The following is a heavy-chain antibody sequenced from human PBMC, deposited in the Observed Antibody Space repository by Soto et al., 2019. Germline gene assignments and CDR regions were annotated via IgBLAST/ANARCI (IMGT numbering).Heavy chain of an antibody. CDR3: ARHHMAATDMYFDY. D-gene: IGHD6-19*01. Sequence: PSETLSLTCTVSGGSISSSSHYWGWLRQPPGKGLEWIGYIYDNDSTYYNPSLKSRVTMSVDMSRNQFSLKLSSVTAADTAVYYCARHHMAATDMYFDYWGQGTLVTVSS. J-gene: IGHJ4*02. V-gene: IGHV4-31*03. CDR1: GGSISSSSHY. CDR2: IYDNDST.